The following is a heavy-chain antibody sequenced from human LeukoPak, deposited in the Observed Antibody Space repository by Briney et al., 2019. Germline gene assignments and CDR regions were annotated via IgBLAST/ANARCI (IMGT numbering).Heavy chain of an antibody. D-gene: IGHD6-13*01. V-gene: IGHV3-23*01. CDR3: AKDPDIIAAAGSADY. CDR2: ISGSGGST. CDR1: GFTFSSYA. J-gene: IGHJ4*02. Sequence: GGSLRLSCAASGFTFSSYAMSWVRQAPGKGLEWVSAISGSGGSTYYADSVKGRFTISRDNSKSTLYLQMNSLRAEDTAVYYCAKDPDIIAAAGSADYWGQGTLVTVSS.